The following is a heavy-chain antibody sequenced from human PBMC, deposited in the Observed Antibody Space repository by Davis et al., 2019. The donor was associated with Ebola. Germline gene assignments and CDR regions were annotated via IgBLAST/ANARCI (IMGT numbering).Heavy chain of an antibody. CDR3: ARGPYCSDFNCYHYYSYYMDV. CDR2: IKQDGTEK. J-gene: IGHJ6*03. D-gene: IGHD2-15*01. CDR1: GFTFNTYW. V-gene: IGHV3-7*01. Sequence: GESLKISCAASGFTFNTYWMTWVRQAPGKGLEWVANIKQDGTEKFSVDSVKGRFTISRDNANNSLHLQMDSLRAEDTAVYYCARGPYCSDFNCYHYYSYYMDVWGKGTTVTVSS.